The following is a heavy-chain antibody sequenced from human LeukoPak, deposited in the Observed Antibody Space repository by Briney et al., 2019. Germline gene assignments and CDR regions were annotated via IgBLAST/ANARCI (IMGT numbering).Heavy chain of an antibody. Sequence: GASVEVSCKASGYTFTGYYMHWVRQAPGQGLEWMGWINPNSGGTNYAQKFQGWVTMTRDTSISTAYMELSRLRSDDTAVYYCARAGSWDPGAYFDYWGQGTLVAVSS. CDR1: GYTFTGYY. V-gene: IGHV1-2*04. D-gene: IGHD1-26*01. J-gene: IGHJ4*02. CDR2: INPNSGGT. CDR3: ARAGSWDPGAYFDY.